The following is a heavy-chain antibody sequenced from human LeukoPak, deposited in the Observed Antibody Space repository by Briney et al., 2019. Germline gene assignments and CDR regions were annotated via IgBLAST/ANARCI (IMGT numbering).Heavy chain of an antibody. V-gene: IGHV5-51*01. CDR3: ARLDQIWSGYLDS. D-gene: IGHD3-3*01. J-gene: IGHJ4*02. CDR2: IYPGDSDT. Sequence: PGESLKISCKGSGYSFTSYWIGWVRQMPGKGLEWMGIIYPGDSDTRYSPSFQGQVTISADKSIRTVYLQWSTLKASDTAIYYCARLDQIWSGYLDSWGQGTLVTVSS. CDR1: GYSFTSYW.